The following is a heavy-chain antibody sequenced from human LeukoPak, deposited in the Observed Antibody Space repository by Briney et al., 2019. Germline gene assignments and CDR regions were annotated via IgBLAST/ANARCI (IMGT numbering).Heavy chain of an antibody. CDR3: ARALFIGDNGYFYESFDF. CDR2: INTNTGNL. CDR1: VYTFSRYA. D-gene: IGHD3-22*01. Sequence: ASVKVSGKASVYTFSRYAINWVRQAPGQGLEWMGWINTNTGNLTYAQGFIGRFVFSLDTSVSTAYLQIYSLKAEDTAVYYCARALFIGDNGYFYESFDFWGQGTMVTVSS. V-gene: IGHV7-4-1*01. J-gene: IGHJ3*01.